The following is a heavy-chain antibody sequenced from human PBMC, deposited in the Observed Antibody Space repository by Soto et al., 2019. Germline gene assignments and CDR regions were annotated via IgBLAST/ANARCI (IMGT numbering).Heavy chain of an antibody. CDR1: EFTFVSLG. J-gene: IGHJ5*02. Sequence: VGPLRLSWPASEFTFVSLGMHWVLQAPGKGLEWVAVISYDGSNKYYADSVKGRFTISRDNSKNTLYLQMNSLRAEDTAVYYCAKDSDYYDSSGYLNWLDPWGQGTLVTVS. D-gene: IGHD3-22*01. CDR2: ISYDGSNK. V-gene: IGHV3-30*18. CDR3: AKDSDYYDSSGYLNWLDP.